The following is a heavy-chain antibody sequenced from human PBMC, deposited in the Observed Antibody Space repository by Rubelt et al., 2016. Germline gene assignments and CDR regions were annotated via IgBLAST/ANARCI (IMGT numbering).Heavy chain of an antibody. CDR1: GGSFSGYY. Sequence: QVQLQQWGAGLLKPSETLSLTCAVYGGSFSGYYWSWIRQPPGKGLEWIGEINHSGSTNYNPSLKSRVTISVDTSKNQFSLKLSSVTAADTAVYYCARLPQGYYGMDVWGQGTTVTVSS. J-gene: IGHJ6*02. V-gene: IGHV4-34*01. CDR2: INHSGST. CDR3: ARLPQGYYGMDV.